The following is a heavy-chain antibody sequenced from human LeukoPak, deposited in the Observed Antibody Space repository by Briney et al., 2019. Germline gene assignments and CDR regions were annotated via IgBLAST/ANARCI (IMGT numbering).Heavy chain of an antibody. V-gene: IGHV1-69*13. D-gene: IGHD1-1*01. Sequence: GASVKVSCTASGGTFSSYAISWVRQAPGQGREWMGGIIPIFGTANYAQKFQGRVTITADESTSTAYMELSSLRSEDTAVYYCARGKRYNWNGLVYWGQGTLVTVSS. CDR2: IIPIFGTA. CDR1: GGTFSSYA. CDR3: ARGKRYNWNGLVY. J-gene: IGHJ4*02.